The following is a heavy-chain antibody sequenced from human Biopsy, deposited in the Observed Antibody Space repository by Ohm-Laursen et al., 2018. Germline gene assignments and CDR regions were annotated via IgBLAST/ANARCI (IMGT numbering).Heavy chain of an antibody. CDR2: ISYDQITK. CDR1: GFTFRTYG. V-gene: IGHV3-30*18. D-gene: IGHD5/OR15-5a*01. J-gene: IGHJ6*02. CDR3: AKDLSVYYYYGIDV. Sequence: RSLRLSCTASGFTFRTYGMYWVRLAPGKGLEWVAVISYDQITKHYADSVRGRFTISRDNSKNTLYLQVNSLRSEDTAVYYCAKDLSVYYYYGIDVWGQGTTVTVSS.